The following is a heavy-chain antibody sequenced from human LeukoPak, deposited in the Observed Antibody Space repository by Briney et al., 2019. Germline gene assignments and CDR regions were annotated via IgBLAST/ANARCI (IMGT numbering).Heavy chain of an antibody. V-gene: IGHV1-8*03. CDR1: GYTFTNYN. CDR3: ARASGGALDY. CDR2: MNPNSGNT. D-gene: IGHD4-23*01. Sequence: ASVKVSCKASGYTFTNYNINWVRQATGQGLEWMGWMNPNSGNTGYAQKFQGRVTITRNTSISTAYMELSSLRSEDTAVYYCARASGGALDYWGQGTLVTVSS. J-gene: IGHJ4*02.